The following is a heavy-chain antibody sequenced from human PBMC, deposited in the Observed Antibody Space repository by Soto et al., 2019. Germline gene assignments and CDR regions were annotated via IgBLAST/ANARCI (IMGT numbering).Heavy chain of an antibody. CDR3: ARAMVRGVIIGYYYYGMDV. V-gene: IGHV1-69*02. CDR1: GGTFSSYT. Sequence: QVQLVQSGAEVKKPGSSVKVSFKASGGTFSSYTISWVRQAPGQGLECMGRIIPILGIANYAQKFQGRVTITADKSTSTAYMELSSLRSEDTAVYYCARAMVRGVIIGYYYYGMDVWGQGTTVTVSS. J-gene: IGHJ6*02. D-gene: IGHD3-10*01. CDR2: IIPILGIA.